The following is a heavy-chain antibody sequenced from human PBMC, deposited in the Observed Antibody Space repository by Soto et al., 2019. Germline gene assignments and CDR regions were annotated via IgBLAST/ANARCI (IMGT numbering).Heavy chain of an antibody. V-gene: IGHV1-69*12. CDR3: ARDLARIKIFGVVTRRGGMDV. CDR1: GGTFSSYA. Sequence: QVQLVQSGAEVKKPGSSVKVSCKASGGTFSSYAISWVRQAPGQGLEWMGGIIPIFGTTNYAQKFQGRDTITAEESTSTAYMELSSLRSEDTAVYYCARDLARIKIFGVVTRRGGMDVWGQGTTVTVSS. J-gene: IGHJ6*02. D-gene: IGHD3-3*01. CDR2: IIPIFGTT.